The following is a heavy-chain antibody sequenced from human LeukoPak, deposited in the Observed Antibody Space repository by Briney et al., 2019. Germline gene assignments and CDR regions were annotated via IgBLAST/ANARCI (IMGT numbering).Heavy chain of an antibody. V-gene: IGHV4-39*01. Sequence: SETLSLTCTVSGGSISSSSYYWGWIRQPPGKGLVWIGNIYFSGSTFYNPSLKSRVTLSVDTSKNQFSLRLSSVTAADTAVYYCARLAPREFDYWGQGTLVTVSS. CDR2: IYFSGST. J-gene: IGHJ4*02. CDR1: GGSISSSSYY. CDR3: ARLAPREFDY.